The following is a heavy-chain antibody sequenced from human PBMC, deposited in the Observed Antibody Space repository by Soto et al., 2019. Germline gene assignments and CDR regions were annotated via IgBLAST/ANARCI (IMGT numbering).Heavy chain of an antibody. Sequence: GGSLRLSCAASGFTFSSYAMSWVRQAPGKGLEWVSAISGSGGSTYYADSVKGRFTISRDNSKNTLYLQMNSLRAEDTAVYYCAKKAAAENQYYYGMDVWGQGTTVTVSS. CDR2: ISGSGGST. D-gene: IGHD6-13*01. CDR3: AKKAAAENQYYYGMDV. V-gene: IGHV3-23*01. CDR1: GFTFSSYA. J-gene: IGHJ6*02.